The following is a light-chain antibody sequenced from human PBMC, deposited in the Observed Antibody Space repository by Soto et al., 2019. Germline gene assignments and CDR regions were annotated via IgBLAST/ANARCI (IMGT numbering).Light chain of an antibody. CDR1: QNVSSNY. V-gene: IGKV3-20*01. Sequence: EIVLTQSPGTLSLSPGERATLSCRASQNVSSNYLAWYQQRPGQAPRLLMYGAFIRATGIPDRISGSGSGTEFTLTIRNLQSEDFGVYYCQQYETWPRTFGQGTK. CDR2: GAF. CDR3: QQYETWPRT. J-gene: IGKJ2*01.